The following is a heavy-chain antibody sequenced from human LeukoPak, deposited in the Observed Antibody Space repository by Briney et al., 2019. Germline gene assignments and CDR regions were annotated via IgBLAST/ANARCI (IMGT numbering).Heavy chain of an antibody. D-gene: IGHD3-10*01. V-gene: IGHV4-39*01. CDR2: IYYSGST. CDR3: ATLDESELVGY. J-gene: IGHJ4*02. Sequence: DPSETLSLTCTVSGGSISSSSYYRGWIRQPPGKGLEWIGSIYYSGSTYYNPSLKSRVTISVDTSKNQFSLKLSSVTAADTAVYYCATLDESELVGYWGQGTLVTVSS. CDR1: GGSISSSSYY.